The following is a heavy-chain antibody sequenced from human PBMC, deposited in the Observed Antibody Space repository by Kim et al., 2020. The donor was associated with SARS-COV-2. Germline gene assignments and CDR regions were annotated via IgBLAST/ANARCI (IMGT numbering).Heavy chain of an antibody. CDR1: GFTVSSNY. CDR2: IYTGGVA. V-gene: IGHV3-66*01. CDR3: AKGKGSETSNLGY. Sequence: GGSLRLSCAASGFTVSSNYMNWVRQAPGKGLEWVSVIYTGGVASYADSVTGRFIVSKNNSKNMVYLQMNSLRADDTAVYYCAKGKGSETSNLGYWGQGTLVTVS. D-gene: IGHD3-10*01. J-gene: IGHJ4*02.